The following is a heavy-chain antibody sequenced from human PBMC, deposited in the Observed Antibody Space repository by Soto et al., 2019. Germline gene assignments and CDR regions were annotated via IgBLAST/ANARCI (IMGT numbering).Heavy chain of an antibody. CDR3: VRQAKLTPVTANVGYYYGLDV. CDR1: GFRFSTYD. D-gene: IGHD4-4*01. J-gene: IGHJ6*02. V-gene: IGHV3-23*01. Sequence: DVQLLESGGGLVQPGGSLRLSCAASGFRFSTYDMSWVRQAPGKGLEWVSVMSGSGSGTYYADSVKGRFTISRDNSKNTLYLQMNSLRAEGTAVYYCVRQAKLTPVTANVGYYYGLDVWGQGTTVTVSS. CDR2: MSGSGSGT.